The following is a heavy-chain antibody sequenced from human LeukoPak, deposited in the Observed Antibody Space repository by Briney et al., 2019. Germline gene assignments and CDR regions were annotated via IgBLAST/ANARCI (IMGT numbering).Heavy chain of an antibody. J-gene: IGHJ4*02. CDR2: INHSGST. CDR3: AARYYDFWGGYYTGDY. Sequence: SETLSLTCAVYGGSFSGYYWSWIRQPPGKGLEWIGEINHSGSTNYNPSLKSRVTISVDTSKNQFSLKLSSVTAADTAVYYCAARYYDFWGGYYTGDYWGQGTLVTVSS. CDR1: GGSFSGYY. D-gene: IGHD3-3*01. V-gene: IGHV4-34*01.